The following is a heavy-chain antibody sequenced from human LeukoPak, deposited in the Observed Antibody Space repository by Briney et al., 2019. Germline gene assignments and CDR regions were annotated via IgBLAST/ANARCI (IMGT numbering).Heavy chain of an antibody. D-gene: IGHD6-19*01. CDR2: FYYSGTN. V-gene: IGHV4-39*01. Sequence: SETLSLTCTVSGGSISSSTYYWGWIRQPPGKGLEWIGSFYYSGTNHYNPSLRSRVTISGDTSKNQLSLKLSSVTAADTAVYYCARHFQWLTPNFDYWGQGTLVTVSS. CDR1: GGSISSSTYY. CDR3: ARHFQWLTPNFDY. J-gene: IGHJ4*02.